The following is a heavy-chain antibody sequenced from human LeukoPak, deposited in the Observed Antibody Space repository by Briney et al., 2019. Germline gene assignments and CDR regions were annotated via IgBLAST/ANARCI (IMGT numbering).Heavy chain of an antibody. CDR3: ARYGSGSYSDDHFQH. D-gene: IGHD3-10*01. Sequence: SETLSLTCAVYGGSFSGYYWSWIRQPPGKRLEWIGEINHSGSTNYNPSLKSRVTISVDTSKNQFSLKLSSVTAADTAVYYCARYGSGSYSDDHFQHWGQGTLVTVSS. CDR1: GGSFSGYY. J-gene: IGHJ1*01. V-gene: IGHV4-34*01. CDR2: INHSGST.